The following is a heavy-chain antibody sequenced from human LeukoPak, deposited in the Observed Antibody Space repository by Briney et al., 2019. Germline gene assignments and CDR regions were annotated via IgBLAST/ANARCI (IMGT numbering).Heavy chain of an antibody. CDR2: ISGSGGST. CDR1: GFTFSSYA. CDR3: ASSGTAHYYFDY. V-gene: IGHV3-23*01. D-gene: IGHD5-18*01. Sequence: GGSLRLSCAASGFTFSSYAMSWVRQAPGKGLEWVSAISGSGGSTYYADSVKGRFTISRDNSKDTLYLQMNSLRAEDTAVYYCASSGTAHYYFDYWGQGTLVTVSS. J-gene: IGHJ4*02.